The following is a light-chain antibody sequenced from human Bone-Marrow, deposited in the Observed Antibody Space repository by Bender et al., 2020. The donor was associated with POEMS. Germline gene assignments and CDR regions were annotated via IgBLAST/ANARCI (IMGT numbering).Light chain of an antibody. V-gene: IGLV2-11*01. CDR2: DVT. CDR1: SSDVGDYDH. CDR3: CSYSSTSTLV. Sequence: QSALTQPRSVSGSPGQSVTISCTGTSSDVGDYDHVSWYQHHPGKAPKLIIYDVTQRPSGVPDRFSASKSGNTASLTISGLQAEDEADYYCCSYSSTSTLVFGGGTKLTVL. J-gene: IGLJ3*02.